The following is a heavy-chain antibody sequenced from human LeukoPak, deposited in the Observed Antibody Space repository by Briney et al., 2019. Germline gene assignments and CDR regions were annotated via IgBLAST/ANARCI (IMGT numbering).Heavy chain of an antibody. D-gene: IGHD3-22*01. CDR2: IYYSGST. CDR3: ARLILDSSAYYFRY. J-gene: IGHJ4*02. V-gene: IGHV4-39*01. Sequence: SETLSLTCTVSGGSISWTSYYWGWIRQPPGKGLEWIGSIYYSGSTYYNPSLKSRVTISVDTSKNQFSLELSFVTAADTAVYYCARLILDSSAYYFRYWGQGTLVTVSS. CDR1: GGSISWTSYY.